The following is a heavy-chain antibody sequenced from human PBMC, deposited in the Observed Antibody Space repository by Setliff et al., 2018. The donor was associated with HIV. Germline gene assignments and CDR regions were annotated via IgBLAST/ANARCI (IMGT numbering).Heavy chain of an antibody. D-gene: IGHD3-10*01. CDR2: IDHSGST. CDR1: DGSFSGYY. V-gene: IGHV4-34*01. Sequence: SETLSLTCAVYDGSFSGYYWSWIRQPPGKGLEWIGEIDHSGSTNYNPSLRSRVIMSMDTSKNQFSLKLSSVTAADTAVYYCARGPSSLWGQGTLVTVSS. J-gene: IGHJ4*02. CDR3: ARGPSSL.